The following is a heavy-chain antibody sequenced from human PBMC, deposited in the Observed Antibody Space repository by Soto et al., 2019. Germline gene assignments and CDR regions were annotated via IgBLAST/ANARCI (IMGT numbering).Heavy chain of an antibody. CDR3: AHRTDGAYNY. D-gene: IGHD2-8*01. CDR2: IFWDDDK. CDR1: GFSLSTSGVS. Sequence: QITLKESGPTLVKPTQPLTLTCTFSGFSLSTSGVSVGWIRQPPGKALEWLALIFWDDDKRYSPSLKSKLTITKDTSKNQVVLKMTNMDPVDTATYYCAHRTDGAYNYWGQGTLVTVSS. V-gene: IGHV2-5*02. J-gene: IGHJ4*02.